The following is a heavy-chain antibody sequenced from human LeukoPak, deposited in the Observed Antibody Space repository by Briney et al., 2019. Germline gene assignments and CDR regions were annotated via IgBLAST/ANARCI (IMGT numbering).Heavy chain of an antibody. D-gene: IGHD1-26*01. V-gene: IGHV3-23*01. CDR2: ISGGGGST. Sequence: GGSLRLTCAASGSTFTSYSMNWVRQAPGKGLEWVSTISGGGGSTYYADSVKGRFTISRDNSKNTLYLQVNSLRAEDTAVYYCAKGGKWDVTPFDYWGQGTLVTVSS. J-gene: IGHJ4*02. CDR3: AKGGKWDVTPFDY. CDR1: GSTFTSYS.